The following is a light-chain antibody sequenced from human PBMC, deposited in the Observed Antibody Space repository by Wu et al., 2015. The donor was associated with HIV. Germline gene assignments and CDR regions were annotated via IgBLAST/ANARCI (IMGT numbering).Light chain of an antibody. CDR3: QHYDSSPPWT. J-gene: IGKJ1*01. CDR1: QNINSN. V-gene: IGKV3-15*01. Sequence: EVVMTQSPATLSVSPGERATLSCRASQNINSNLAWYQQKPGQSPRLLIYGTTTRATGIPARFTGSESGTEFTLTISRLESEDFAVYFCQHYDSSPPWTFGQGTKVETK. CDR2: GTT.